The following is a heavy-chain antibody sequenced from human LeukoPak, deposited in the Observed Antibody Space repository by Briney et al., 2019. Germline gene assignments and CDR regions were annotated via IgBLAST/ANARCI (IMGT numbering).Heavy chain of an antibody. D-gene: IGHD6-13*01. Sequence: QPGGSLRLSCAASGFTFANYAMSWVRQGPGKGLEWVSTISGSGGSTYYADSVKGRFTISRDNSKNTLFLQMNSLRADDTAVYFCAKDQKSIAATEYDYWGQGTLVTVPS. V-gene: IGHV3-23*01. CDR3: AKDQKSIAATEYDY. CDR2: ISGSGGST. J-gene: IGHJ4*02. CDR1: GFTFANYA.